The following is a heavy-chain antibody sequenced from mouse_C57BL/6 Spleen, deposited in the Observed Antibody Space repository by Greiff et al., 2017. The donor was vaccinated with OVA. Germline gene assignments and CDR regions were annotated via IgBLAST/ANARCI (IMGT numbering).Heavy chain of an antibody. Sequence: VHLVESGPGLVAPSQSLSITCTVSGFSLTSYGVDWVRQSPGKGLEWLGVIWGVGSTNYNSALKSRLSISKDNSKSQVFLKMNSLQTDDTAMYYCAIRREEGAMDYWGQGTSVTVSS. V-gene: IGHV2-6*01. D-gene: IGHD3-3*01. J-gene: IGHJ4*01. CDR2: IWGVGST. CDR3: AIRREEGAMDY. CDR1: GFSLTSYG.